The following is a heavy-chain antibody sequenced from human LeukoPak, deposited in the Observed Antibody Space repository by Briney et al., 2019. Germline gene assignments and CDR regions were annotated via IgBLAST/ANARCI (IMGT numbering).Heavy chain of an antibody. CDR1: GFTFSSYA. Sequence: GGSLRLSCAASGFTFSSYAMSWVRQAPGKGLEWVSAINGSGGSTYYADSVKGRFTISRDNSKNTLYLQMNSLRAEDTAVYYCAKVPLELRVSLYYFDYWGQGTLVTVSS. J-gene: IGHJ4*02. V-gene: IGHV3-23*01. CDR2: INGSGGST. D-gene: IGHD1-26*01. CDR3: AKVPLELRVSLYYFDY.